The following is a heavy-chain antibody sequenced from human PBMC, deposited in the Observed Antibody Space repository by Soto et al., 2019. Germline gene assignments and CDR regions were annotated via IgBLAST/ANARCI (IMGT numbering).Heavy chain of an antibody. CDR1: GFTVSSNY. CDR3: ERDSSSEGMDV. D-gene: IGHD6-6*01. J-gene: IGHJ6*02. CDR2: ISSAGST. V-gene: IGHV3-66*01. Sequence: PGGSLRLSCAASGFTVSSNYMSWVRQAPGKGLEWVSIISSAGSTYHADSVKGRFTISRDNSKNTLYLQMNSLRVEDTAVYYCERDSSSEGMDVWGQGTTVTVSS.